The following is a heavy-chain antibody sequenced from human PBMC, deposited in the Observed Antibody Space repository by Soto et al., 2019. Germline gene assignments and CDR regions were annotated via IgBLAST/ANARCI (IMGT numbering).Heavy chain of an antibody. CDR3: SRHSLALRKNNWFDP. CDR1: GDSIISSDFY. CDR2: IFYLGSS. Sequence: SETLSLTCTVSGDSIISSDFYWGWVRQPPGKSLEWIGSIFYLGSSYYNPSLKSRVTMSVDTSKNQFSLRLRSVTAADTALYFCSRHSLALRKNNWFDPWGQGIMVTVSS. D-gene: IGHD3-3*02. J-gene: IGHJ5*02. V-gene: IGHV4-39*01.